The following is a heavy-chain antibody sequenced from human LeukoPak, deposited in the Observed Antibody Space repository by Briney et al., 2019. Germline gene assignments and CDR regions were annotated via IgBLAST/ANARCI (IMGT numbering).Heavy chain of an antibody. V-gene: IGHV3-23*01. CDR3: ARDRGSYLELTDF. CDR1: GFTFSDYA. J-gene: IGHJ4*01. Sequence: GGSLRLSCAASGFTFSDYAMTWVRQAPGKGLEWVSSIGGSGNATYYADVVKGRFSVSRDNSKNTLYLQMNSLRADDTALYHCARDRGSYLELTDFWGHGTLVTVSS. CDR2: IGGSGNAT. D-gene: IGHD1-26*01.